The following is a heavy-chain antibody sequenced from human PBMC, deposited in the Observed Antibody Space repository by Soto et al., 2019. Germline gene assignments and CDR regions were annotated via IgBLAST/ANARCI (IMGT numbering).Heavy chain of an antibody. J-gene: IGHJ6*02. CDR2: INQSGST. Sequence: PSETLSLTCGVYGGSFSAYYWSWIRQPPGKGLEWIGAINQSGSTNYNPSLKSRVTISVDTSKNQFSLSLSSVTAADTAVYYCAKFKNYYYYGLDVWGQGTAVTVSS. CDR1: GGSFSAYY. V-gene: IGHV4-34*01. CDR3: AKFKNYYYYGLDV.